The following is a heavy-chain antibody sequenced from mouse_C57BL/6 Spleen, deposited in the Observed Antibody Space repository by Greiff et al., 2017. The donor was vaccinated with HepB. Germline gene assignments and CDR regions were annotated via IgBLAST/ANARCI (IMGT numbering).Heavy chain of an antibody. CDR1: GFSFTSYG. Sequence: QVQLQQSGPGLVQPSQSLSITCTVSGFSFTSYGVHWVRQSPGKGLEWLGVIWSGGSTDYNAPFISKLSISKDKSKSQVFFKMNSLQADDTAIYYCARNERWLRLDYWGQGTTLTVSS. J-gene: IGHJ2*01. D-gene: IGHD2-2*01. CDR2: IWSGGST. CDR3: ARNERWLRLDY. V-gene: IGHV2-2*01.